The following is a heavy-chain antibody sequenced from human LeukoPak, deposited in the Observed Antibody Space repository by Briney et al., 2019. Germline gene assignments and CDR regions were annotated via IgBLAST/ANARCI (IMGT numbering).Heavy chain of an antibody. CDR3: ARDNSGSDSGAYYWWFDP. J-gene: IGHJ5*02. D-gene: IGHD3-22*01. CDR1: GGSISSYY. Sequence: SETLSLTCTVSGGSISSYYWSWIRQPAGKGLEWIGRIYTSGSTNYNPSLKSRVTMSVDTSKNQFSLKLSSVTAADTAVYYCARDNSGSDSGAYYWWFDPWGQGTLVTVSS. CDR2: IYTSGST. V-gene: IGHV4-4*07.